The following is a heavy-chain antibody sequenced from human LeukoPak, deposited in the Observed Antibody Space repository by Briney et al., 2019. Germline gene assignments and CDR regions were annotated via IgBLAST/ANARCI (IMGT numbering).Heavy chain of an antibody. J-gene: IGHJ4*02. D-gene: IGHD1-26*01. CDR3: ARDVGGSLDY. CDR1: GFSFSTFW. CDR2: IKEDESAK. V-gene: IGHV3-7*01. Sequence: GGSLRLYCAASGFSFSTFWMAWVRQAPGKGLEWVANIKEDESAKHQADSVKGRFTIFRDNAQNSVYLQMSSLRGEDTAVYYCARDVGGSLDYWGQGTLVTVSS.